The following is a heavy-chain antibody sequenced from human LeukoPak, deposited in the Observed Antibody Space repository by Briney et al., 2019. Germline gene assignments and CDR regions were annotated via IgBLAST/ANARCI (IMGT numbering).Heavy chain of an antibody. Sequence: SETLSLTCAVYGGSFSGYYWSWIRQPPGKGLEWIGYIYYSGSTNYNPSLKSRVTISVDTSKNQFSLKLSSVTAADTAVYYCARDNGEYDFWSAQYRDWFDPWGQGTLVTVSS. J-gene: IGHJ5*02. D-gene: IGHD3-3*01. CDR2: IYYSGST. CDR1: GGSFSGYY. V-gene: IGHV4-59*01. CDR3: ARDNGEYDFWSAQYRDWFDP.